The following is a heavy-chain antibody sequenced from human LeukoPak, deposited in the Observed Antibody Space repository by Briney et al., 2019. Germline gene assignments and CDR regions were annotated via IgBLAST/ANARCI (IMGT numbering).Heavy chain of an antibody. V-gene: IGHV3-66*01. CDR3: ARGEY. CDR2: IYSGGST. CDR1: GFTFSSYW. Sequence: PGGSLRLSCAASGFTFSSYWMHWVRQAPGKGLEWVSVIYSGGSTYYADSVKGRFTISRDNSKNTLYLQMNSLRAEDTAVYYCARGEYWGQGTLVTVSS. J-gene: IGHJ4*02.